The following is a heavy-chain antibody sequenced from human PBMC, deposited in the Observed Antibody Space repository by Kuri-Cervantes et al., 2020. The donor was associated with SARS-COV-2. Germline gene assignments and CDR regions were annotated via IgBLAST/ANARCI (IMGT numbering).Heavy chain of an antibody. D-gene: IGHD3-3*01. V-gene: IGHV2-5*02. CDR3: ARKQYYDFWSGHTMSWFDP. Sequence: SGPTLVKPTQTLTLTCTFSGFSLSTSGVGVGWIRQPPGKALEWLALIYWDDDKRYSPSLKSRLTITMDTSKNQVVLTMTNMDPVDTATYYCARKQYYDFWSGHTMSWFDPWGQGTLVTVSS. CDR1: GFSLSTSGVG. J-gene: IGHJ5*02. CDR2: IYWDDDK.